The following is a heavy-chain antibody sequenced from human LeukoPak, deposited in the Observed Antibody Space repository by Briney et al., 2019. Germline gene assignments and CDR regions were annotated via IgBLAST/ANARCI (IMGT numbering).Heavy chain of an antibody. J-gene: IGHJ4*02. CDR2: MNPNSGNT. CDR3: ARVLTLAAAGTPPPGY. D-gene: IGHD6-13*01. CDR1: GYTFTSYD. V-gene: IGHV1-8*01. Sequence: ASVTVSCKASGYTFTSYDINWVRQATGQGLEWMGWMNPNSGNTGYAQKFQGRVTVTRNTSISTAYMELSSLRSEDTAVYYCARVLTLAAAGTPPPGYWGQGTLVTVSS.